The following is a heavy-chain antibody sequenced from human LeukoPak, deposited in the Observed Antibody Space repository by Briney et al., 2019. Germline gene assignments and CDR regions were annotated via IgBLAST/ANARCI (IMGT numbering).Heavy chain of an antibody. D-gene: IGHD6-25*01. CDR3: ARARPGIAAAGYGMAV. J-gene: IGHJ6*02. Sequence: GGALRLSCAASGFTFSSYDMHWGRQATGKGLEWVSAIGPAGDRYYPGSVKGRFTISRETAKPSLYLQMNSLSAEDTAVYYCARARPGIAAAGYGMAVWGQGTTVTVSS. V-gene: IGHV3-13*01. CDR1: GFTFSSYD. CDR2: IGPAGDR.